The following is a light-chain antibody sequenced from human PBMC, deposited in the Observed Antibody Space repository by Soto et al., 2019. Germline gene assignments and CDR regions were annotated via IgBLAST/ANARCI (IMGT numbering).Light chain of an antibody. CDR2: AAP. J-gene: IGKJ1*01. CDR1: QRINIH. Sequence: DIQMTQSPSSLSASVGDRVTITCRASQRINIHLNWYQQKLGRAPDLLIYAAPGLQDGVPSRFSGSGSGTDFTLTISSLQPEDFATYYCQQSYITPLAFGQGTKVDIK. CDR3: QQSYITPLA. V-gene: IGKV1-39*01.